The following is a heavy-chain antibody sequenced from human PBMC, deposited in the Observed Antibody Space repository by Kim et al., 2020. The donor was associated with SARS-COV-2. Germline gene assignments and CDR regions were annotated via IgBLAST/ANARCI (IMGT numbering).Heavy chain of an antibody. Sequence: GGSLRLSCAASGFTFSDYAMHWVRQAPGKGLEWVSGISWNSGSIGYADSVKGRFTISRDNAKNSLYLQMNSLRAEDTAVYYCAKERKKQYNWRYGSAIDIWGQGTMVTVSS. V-gene: IGHV3-9*01. D-gene: IGHD1-20*01. J-gene: IGHJ3*02. CDR1: GFTFSDYA. CDR2: ISWNSGSI. CDR3: AKERKKQYNWRYGSAIDI.